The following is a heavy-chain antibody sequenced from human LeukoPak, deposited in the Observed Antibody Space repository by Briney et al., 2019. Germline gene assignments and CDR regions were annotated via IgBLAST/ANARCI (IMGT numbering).Heavy chain of an antibody. J-gene: IGHJ4*02. D-gene: IGHD1-1*01. CDR2: TYYRSTSYT. Sequence: QTLSLSCALSGVTLSSNSAGWNWIRHSPSRGLEWLVRTYYRSTSYTSYAVSVKSRLSMNPDTSKNQVSLQLNSVTLEDTAVYYCAREGYNWSPDFWGQGILVTVSS. CDR1: GVTLSSNSAG. CDR3: AREGYNWSPDF. V-gene: IGHV6-1*01.